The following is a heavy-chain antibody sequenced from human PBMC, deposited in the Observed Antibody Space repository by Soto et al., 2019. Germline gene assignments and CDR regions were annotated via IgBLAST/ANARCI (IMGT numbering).Heavy chain of an antibody. J-gene: IGHJ6*02. CDR1: GYTFTSYG. Sequence: ASVKVSCKASGYTFTSYGISWVRQAPGEGLEWMGWISAYNGNTNYAQKLQGRVTMTTDTSTSTAYMELRSLRSDDTAVYYCARDVRLRFLEWLPRYYYYGMDVWGQGTTVTVSS. V-gene: IGHV1-18*01. CDR3: ARDVRLRFLEWLPRYYYYGMDV. D-gene: IGHD3-3*01. CDR2: ISAYNGNT.